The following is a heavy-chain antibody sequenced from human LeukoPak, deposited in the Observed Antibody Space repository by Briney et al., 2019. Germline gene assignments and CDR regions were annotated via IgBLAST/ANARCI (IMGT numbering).Heavy chain of an antibody. CDR2: IYNSGTT. CDR1: GGYISGYY. Sequence: SETLSLTCTVSGGYISGYYWSWIRQPPGKRLEWIGYIYNSGTTSYNPSLKSRVTISEDTSKNQFSLKLNSVTAADTAVYYCARLRYYPYYFDYWGQGTLVTVSS. V-gene: IGHV4-59*01. CDR3: ARLRYYPYYFDY. J-gene: IGHJ4*02. D-gene: IGHD3-22*01.